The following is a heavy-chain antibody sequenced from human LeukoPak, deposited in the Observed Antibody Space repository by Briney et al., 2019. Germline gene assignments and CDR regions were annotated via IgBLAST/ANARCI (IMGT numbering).Heavy chain of an antibody. J-gene: IGHJ4*02. D-gene: IGHD2-2*01. CDR2: ISAYNGNT. V-gene: IGHV1-18*01. CDR1: GYTFTSYG. Sequence: ASVKVSCKASGYTFTSYGISWVRRAPGQGLEWMGWISAYNGNTNYAQKLQGRVTMTTDTSTSTAYMELRSLRSDDTAVYYCARDSAPLLPAANDYWGQGTLVTVSS. CDR3: ARDSAPLLPAANDY.